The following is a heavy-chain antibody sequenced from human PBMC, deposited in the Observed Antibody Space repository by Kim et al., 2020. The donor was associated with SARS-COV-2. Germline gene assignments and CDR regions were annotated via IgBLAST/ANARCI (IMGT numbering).Heavy chain of an antibody. CDR2: ISSGDRTI. Sequence: GGSLRLSCAVSGFTFSAYEMNWVRQAPGKGLEWVSYISSGDRTIYYADSVQGRFTISRDNAKNSVSLQMNSLRAEDTAMYYWARDAGANYEPLTGYYPVGKFDYWGQGTLVTVS. V-gene: IGHV3-48*03. CDR1: GFTFSAYE. CDR3: ARDAGANYEPLTGYYPVGKFDY. J-gene: IGHJ4*02. D-gene: IGHD3-9*01.